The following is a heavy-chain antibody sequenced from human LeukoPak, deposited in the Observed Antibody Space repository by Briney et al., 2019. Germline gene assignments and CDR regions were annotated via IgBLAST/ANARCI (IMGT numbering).Heavy chain of an antibody. D-gene: IGHD5-18*01. J-gene: IGHJ4*02. CDR2: IWYDGGNK. Sequence: QPGRSLRLSCAASGFTFTNYGMHWVRQTPGKGLEWVAVIWYDGGNKDYVDSVKGRFTISRDNSKNTLYLQMNSLRAEDTAVYYCAKELLLGTATFDYWGQGTLVTVSS. CDR3: AKELLLGTATFDY. CDR1: GFTFTNYG. V-gene: IGHV3-33*06.